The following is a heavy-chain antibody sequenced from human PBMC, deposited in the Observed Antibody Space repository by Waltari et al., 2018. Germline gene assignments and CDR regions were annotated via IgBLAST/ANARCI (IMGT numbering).Heavy chain of an antibody. CDR3: ARHRYYYDSSGHYFDY. CDR1: GGSFRGYY. D-gene: IGHD3-22*01. V-gene: IGHV4-34*01. CDR2: INHSGST. Sequence: VQLQQWGAGLLKPSETLSLTCAVYGGSFRGYYWSWIRQPPGKGLEWIGEINHSGSTNYNPSLKSRVTISVDTSKNQFSLKLSSVTAADTAVYYCARHRYYYDSSGHYFDYWGQGTLVTVSS. J-gene: IGHJ4*02.